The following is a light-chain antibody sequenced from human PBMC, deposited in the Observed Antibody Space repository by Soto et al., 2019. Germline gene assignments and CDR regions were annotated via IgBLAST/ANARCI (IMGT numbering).Light chain of an antibody. CDR2: GAS. Sequence: EIVMAQSPVTLSVSPGERATLSCRASQRVSSNVAWYQQKPGQAPRLLIYGASTRATGIPARFSGSGSGTDFTLTISRLEPEDFAVYYCQQYGSPPITFGQGTRLEIK. CDR1: QRVSSN. CDR3: QQYGSPPIT. J-gene: IGKJ5*01. V-gene: IGKV3-15*01.